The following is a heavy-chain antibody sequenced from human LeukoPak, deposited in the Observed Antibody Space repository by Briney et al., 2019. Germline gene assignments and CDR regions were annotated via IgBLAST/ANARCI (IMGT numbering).Heavy chain of an antibody. Sequence: PSQTLSLTCTVSGGSISSGGYYWSWIRQHPGKGLEWIGYIYYSGSTYYNPSLKSRVTISVDTSKNQFSLKLSSVTAADTAVYYCAGSRVEYQLLWAYWGQGTLVTVSS. CDR1: GGSISSGGYY. CDR3: AGSRVEYQLLWAY. J-gene: IGHJ4*02. D-gene: IGHD2-2*01. V-gene: IGHV4-31*03. CDR2: IYYSGST.